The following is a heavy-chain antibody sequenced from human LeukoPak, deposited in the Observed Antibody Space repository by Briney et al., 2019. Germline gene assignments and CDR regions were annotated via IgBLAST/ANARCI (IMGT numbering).Heavy chain of an antibody. CDR2: IYYSGST. J-gene: IGHJ4*02. V-gene: IGHV4-39*07. D-gene: IGHD3-22*01. CDR1: GGSISSNSYY. Sequence: SETLSLTCAVSGGSISSNSYYWGWIRQPPGKGLEWIGSIYYSGSTYYNPSLKSRVTISVDTSKNQFSLKLSSVTAADTAVYYCARYYYDSSGRGFDYWGQGTLVTVSS. CDR3: ARYYYDSSGRGFDY.